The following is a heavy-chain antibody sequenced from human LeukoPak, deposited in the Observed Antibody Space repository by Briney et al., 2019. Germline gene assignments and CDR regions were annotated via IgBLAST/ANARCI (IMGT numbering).Heavy chain of an antibody. Sequence: ASVKVSCKVSGYTLTELSMHWVRQAPGKGLEWMGGFDPEDGETIYAQKFQGRVTMTEDTSTDTAYMELSSLRSEDTAVYYCASLWFGEFPVDYWGQGTLVTVSS. CDR1: GYTLTELS. CDR2: FDPEDGET. V-gene: IGHV1-24*01. D-gene: IGHD3-10*01. J-gene: IGHJ4*02. CDR3: ASLWFGEFPVDY.